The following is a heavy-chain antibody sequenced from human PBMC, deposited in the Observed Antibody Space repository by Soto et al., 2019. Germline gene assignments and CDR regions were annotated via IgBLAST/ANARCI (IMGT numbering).Heavy chain of an antibody. CDR3: ARDYYYESRPEYFQH. Sequence: QVQLVQSGAEVKKPGASGKVSCKAPVYTFPSYGFSWLRRAPGQGLKGMGWIRAYNGNTNYAQKLQGGVTMTTDTSTSTAYMELRSLRSDDTAVYYCARDYYYESRPEYFQHWGQGTLVTVSS. J-gene: IGHJ1*01. CDR1: VYTFPSYG. D-gene: IGHD3-22*01. CDR2: IRAYNGNT. V-gene: IGHV1-18*01.